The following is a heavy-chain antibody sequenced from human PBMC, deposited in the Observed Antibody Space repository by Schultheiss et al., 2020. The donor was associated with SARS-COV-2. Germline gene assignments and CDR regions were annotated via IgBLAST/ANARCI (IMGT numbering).Heavy chain of an antibody. CDR1: GGSISSDY. V-gene: IGHV3-21*01. D-gene: IGHD2-2*02. CDR2: ISSSSSYI. J-gene: IGHJ6*03. Sequence: ETLSLTCNVFGGSISSDYWSWIRQPPGKGLEWVSSISSSSSYIYYADSVKGRFTISRDNAKNSLYLQMNSLRAEDTAVYYCARDLVVVPAAIQDYYYYYYMDVWGKGTTVTVSS. CDR3: ARDLVVVPAAIQDYYYYYYMDV.